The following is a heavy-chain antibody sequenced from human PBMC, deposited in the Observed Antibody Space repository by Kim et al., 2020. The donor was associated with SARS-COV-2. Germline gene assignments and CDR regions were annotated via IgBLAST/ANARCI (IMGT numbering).Heavy chain of an antibody. V-gene: IGHV3-21*01. J-gene: IGHJ6*02. D-gene: IGHD3-10*01. Sequence: GGSLRLSCAASGFTFSSYSMNWVRQAPGKGLEWVSSISSSSSYIYYADSVKGRFTISRDNAKNSLYLQMNSLRAEDTAVYYCARDGGGYYGSGPYGMDVWGQGTTVTVSS. CDR1: GFTFSSYS. CDR2: ISSSSSYI. CDR3: ARDGGGYYGSGPYGMDV.